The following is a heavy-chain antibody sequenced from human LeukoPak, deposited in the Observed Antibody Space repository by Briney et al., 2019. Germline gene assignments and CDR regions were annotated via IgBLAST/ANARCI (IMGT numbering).Heavy chain of an antibody. Sequence: ASVKVSCKASGYTFTGYYMHWVRQAPGQGLEWMGWINPNSGAINYAQKFQGRVTLTRDTSITTLYMELTRLRSDDTAVYYCARDGNFDYWGQGTRVTVSS. CDR1: GYTFTGYY. V-gene: IGHV1-2*02. CDR3: ARDGNFDY. J-gene: IGHJ4*02. D-gene: IGHD1-26*01. CDR2: INPNSGAI.